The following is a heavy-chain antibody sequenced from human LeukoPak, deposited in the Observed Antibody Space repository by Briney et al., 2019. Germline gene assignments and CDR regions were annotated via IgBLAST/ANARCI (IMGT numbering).Heavy chain of an antibody. Sequence: PVKVSCKASGGTFSSYAISWVRQAPGQGLEWMGGIIPIFGTANYAQKFQGRVTMTEDTSTDTAYMELSSLRSEDRAVYYCARVRSTWWIPENDVFDIWGQGTMVTVSS. CDR3: ARVRSTWWIPENDVFDI. CDR1: GGTFSSYA. J-gene: IGHJ3*02. V-gene: IGHV1-69*06. D-gene: IGHD6-13*01. CDR2: IIPIFGTA.